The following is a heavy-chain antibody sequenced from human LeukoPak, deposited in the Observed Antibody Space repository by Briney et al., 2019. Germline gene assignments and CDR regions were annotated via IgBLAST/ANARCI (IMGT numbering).Heavy chain of an antibody. V-gene: IGHV4-30-4*01. D-gene: IGHD3-22*01. CDR1: GGSISSGDYY. CDR3: ARDRRNLDYYDSSGLPRNWFDP. J-gene: IGHJ5*02. CDR2: IYYSGST. Sequence: PSETLSLTCTVSGGSISSGDYYWSWIRQPPGKGLEWIGYIYYSGSTYYNPSLKSRVTISVDMSKNQFSLKLSSVTAADTAVYYCARDRRNLDYYDSSGLPRNWFDPWGQGTLVTVSS.